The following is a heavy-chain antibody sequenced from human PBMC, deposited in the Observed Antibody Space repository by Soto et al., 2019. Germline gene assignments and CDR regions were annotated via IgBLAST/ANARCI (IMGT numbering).Heavy chain of an antibody. Sequence: ASVKVSCKASGYTFTGYYMHWVRQAPGQGLEWMGWINPNSGGTNYAQKFQGWVTMTRDTSISTAYMELSRLRSDDTAVYYCARDLAWGGYSCSWSLDYWGQGTLVTVSS. V-gene: IGHV1-2*04. CDR3: ARDLAWGGYSCSWSLDY. J-gene: IGHJ4*02. D-gene: IGHD6-13*01. CDR2: INPNSGGT. CDR1: GYTFTGYY.